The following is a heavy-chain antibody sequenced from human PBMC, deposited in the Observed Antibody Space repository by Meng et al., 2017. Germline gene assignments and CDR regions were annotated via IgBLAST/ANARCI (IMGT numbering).Heavy chain of an antibody. CDR1: GYTFTSYG. CDR2: ISAYNGNT. J-gene: IGHJ6*02. D-gene: IGHD5-18*01. CDR3: ARARNVDTAMGYYYYGMDV. V-gene: IGHV1-18*01. Sequence: ASVKVSCKASGYTFTSYGISRVRQAPGQGLEWMGWISAYNGNTNYAQKLQGRVTMTTDTSTSTAYMELRSLRSDDTAVYYCARARNVDTAMGYYYYGMDVWGQGTTVTVSS.